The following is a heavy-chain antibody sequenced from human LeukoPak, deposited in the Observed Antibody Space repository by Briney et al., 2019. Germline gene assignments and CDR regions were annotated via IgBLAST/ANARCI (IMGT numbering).Heavy chain of an antibody. CDR3: ARDGVYYGSGLYGSIDY. CDR2: ISYDGSNT. J-gene: IGHJ4*02. Sequence: GGSLRLSCAPSGFSFSGSAFHWVRQAPGKGLEWVTVISYDGSNTYYADSVKGRFTISRDNSKKTVDLQMKSLRAEDTAVYYCARDGVYYGSGLYGSIDYWGQGTLVAVSS. V-gene: IGHV3-30*04. CDR1: GFSFSGSA. D-gene: IGHD3-10*01.